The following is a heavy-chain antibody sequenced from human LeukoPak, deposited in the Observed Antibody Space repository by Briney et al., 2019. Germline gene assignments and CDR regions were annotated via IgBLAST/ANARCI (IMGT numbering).Heavy chain of an antibody. V-gene: IGHV3-7*01. J-gene: IGHJ4*02. Sequence: GGSLRLSCAASGFTFSSYAMSWVRQAPGKGLEWVANISPDGSTIYYVDSVKGRVTISRDNAQNSLYLQMNSLTAEDTAVYYCARGDSNGWALGGQGTLVTVSS. CDR2: ISPDGSTI. CDR1: GFTFSSYA. D-gene: IGHD6-19*01. CDR3: ARGDSNGWAL.